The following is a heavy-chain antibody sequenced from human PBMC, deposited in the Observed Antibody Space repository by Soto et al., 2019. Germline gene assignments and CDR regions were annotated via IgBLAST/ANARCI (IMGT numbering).Heavy chain of an antibody. CDR3: ARLYSGYDFPLFDY. Sequence: SETLSLTCTVSGGSISSYYWSWIRQPPGKGLEWIGYIYYSGSTNYNPSLKSRVTISVDTSKNQFSLKLSSVTAADTAVYYCARLYSGYDFPLFDYWGQGTLLTVSS. CDR1: GGSISSYY. V-gene: IGHV4-59*08. J-gene: IGHJ4*02. CDR2: IYYSGST. D-gene: IGHD5-12*01.